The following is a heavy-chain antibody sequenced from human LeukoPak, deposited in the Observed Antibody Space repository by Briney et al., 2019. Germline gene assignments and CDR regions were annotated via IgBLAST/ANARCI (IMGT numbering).Heavy chain of an antibody. D-gene: IGHD6-13*01. V-gene: IGHV1-69*13. Sequence: WASVKVSCKASGGTFSSYTISWVRQAPGQGLEWMGGIIPVFGIANYPQKFQDRVTIIADESTTTAYMELSSLRCEDTAVYYCARERVAGVFDYWGQGTLVTVSS. J-gene: IGHJ4*02. CDR1: GGTFSSYT. CDR2: IIPVFGIA. CDR3: ARERVAGVFDY.